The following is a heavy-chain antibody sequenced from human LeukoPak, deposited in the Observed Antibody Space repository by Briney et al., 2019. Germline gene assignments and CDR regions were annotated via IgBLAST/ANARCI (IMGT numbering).Heavy chain of an antibody. D-gene: IGHD6-19*01. CDR3: ARFSSGWYSRFDY. Sequence: SETLSLTCAVYGGSFSGYYWSWIRQPPGKGLVWIGEINHSGSTNYNTSLKSRVTISVDTSKNQFSLKLSSVTAADTAVYYCARFSSGWYSRFDYWGQGTLVTVSS. J-gene: IGHJ4*02. CDR1: GGSFSGYY. CDR2: INHSGST. V-gene: IGHV4-34*01.